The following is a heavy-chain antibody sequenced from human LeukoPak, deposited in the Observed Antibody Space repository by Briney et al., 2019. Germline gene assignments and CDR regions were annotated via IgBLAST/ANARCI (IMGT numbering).Heavy chain of an antibody. CDR2: SSGGSAYT. Sequence: GRSLRLSCAASGFTFSSYALSWLRQAPGKGLEWVSASSGGSAYTYYADPVKGRFTISRDNSKNTLYLLVNSLRAEDTAVYYCARSPRAYDHYFDCWGQGTLVTVSS. V-gene: IGHV3-23*01. D-gene: IGHD3-22*01. CDR1: GFTFSSYA. J-gene: IGHJ4*02. CDR3: ARSPRAYDHYFDC.